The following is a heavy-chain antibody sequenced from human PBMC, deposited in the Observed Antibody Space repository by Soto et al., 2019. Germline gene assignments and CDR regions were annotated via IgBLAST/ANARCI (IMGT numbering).Heavy chain of an antibody. Sequence: EVQVSESGGGLVQPGGSLRLSCAVSGFTFSNYAMNWLRQAPGKGLEWVSTISGSGGSTFHADSVKGRFTISRDNSKNTQYLQMNSLRAEDTAVYYCAKGDSEYYYGMDVWGQGTTVTVSS. CDR2: ISGSGGST. J-gene: IGHJ6*02. CDR1: GFTFSNYA. CDR3: AKGDSEYYYGMDV. V-gene: IGHV3-23*01. D-gene: IGHD3-10*01.